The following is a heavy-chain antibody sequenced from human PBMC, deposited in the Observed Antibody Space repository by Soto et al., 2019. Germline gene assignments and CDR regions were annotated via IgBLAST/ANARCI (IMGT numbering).Heavy chain of an antibody. D-gene: IGHD2-2*01. J-gene: IGHJ4*02. V-gene: IGHV3-11*01. CDR1: GFTFSAHY. Sequence: GGSLRLSCAASGFTFSAHYMSWIRQAPGKGLEWVSYISSSGSTIYYADSVKGRFTISRDNAKNSLYLQMNSLRAEDTAVYYCARSYQLLIYFDYWGQGTLVTVSS. CDR2: ISSSGSTI. CDR3: ARSYQLLIYFDY.